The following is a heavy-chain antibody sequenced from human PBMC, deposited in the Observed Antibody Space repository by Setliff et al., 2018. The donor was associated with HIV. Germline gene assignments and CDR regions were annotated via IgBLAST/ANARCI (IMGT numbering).Heavy chain of an antibody. CDR2: LYFGDSDP. J-gene: IGHJ4*02. CDR1: GSSFSTSW. D-gene: IGHD2-15*01. V-gene: IGHV5-51*01. Sequence: GESLKISCKTSGSSFSTSWVGWVRQMPGKGLEWLGILYFGDSDPKYNPSFEGQVTISADKSIKTAFLQWRSLKTSDTAIYYCARGRGGYFGGGRYYNLPYFDSWGQGTLVTVSS. CDR3: ARGRGGYFGGGRYYNLPYFDS.